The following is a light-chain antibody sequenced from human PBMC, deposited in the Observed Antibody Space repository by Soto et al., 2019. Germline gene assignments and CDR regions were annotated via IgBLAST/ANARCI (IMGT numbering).Light chain of an antibody. CDR1: SSNIGAGYD. Sequence: QSVLTQPPSVSGAPGQRVTISCTGNSSNIGAGYDVHWYQQLPGTAPKLLIYGNSNRPSGVPDRFSGSKSGTSASLAITGLQAEDEADYYCQSYDSSLSGRGVFGGGTQLTVL. CDR3: QSYDSSLSGRGV. CDR2: GNS. V-gene: IGLV1-40*01. J-gene: IGLJ2*01.